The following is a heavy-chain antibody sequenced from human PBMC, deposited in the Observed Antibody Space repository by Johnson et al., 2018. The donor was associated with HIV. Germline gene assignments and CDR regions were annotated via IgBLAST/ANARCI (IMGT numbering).Heavy chain of an antibody. V-gene: IGHV3-30*02. Sequence: QVQLVESGGGSVKPGGSLRLSCAASEFTLKDYYMNWIRQAPGKGLEWVAFIRYDGSDKYYADSVKGRVTISRDNSKNTLYLQMNSLRAEDTAVSYCASPWGRYSISSLDSFDIWGQGTMVTVSS. J-gene: IGHJ3*02. CDR2: IRYDGSDK. CDR3: ASPWGRYSISSLDSFDI. CDR1: EFTLKDYY. D-gene: IGHD6-6*01.